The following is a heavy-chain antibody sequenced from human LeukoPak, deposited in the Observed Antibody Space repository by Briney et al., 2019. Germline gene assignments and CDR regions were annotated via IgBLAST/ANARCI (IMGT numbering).Heavy chain of an antibody. V-gene: IGHV3-21*01. CDR1: GFTFSSYS. D-gene: IGHD2-2*01. J-gene: IGHJ6*03. CDR3: ARAVVPAAIYYYYYYYMDV. Sequence: GGSLRLSCAASGFTFSSYSMNWVRQAPGKGLEWVSSISSSSSYIYYADSVKGRFTISRDNAKNSLYLQMNSLRAEDTAVYYCARAVVPAAIYYYYYYYMDVWGKGTTVTVSS. CDR2: ISSSSSYI.